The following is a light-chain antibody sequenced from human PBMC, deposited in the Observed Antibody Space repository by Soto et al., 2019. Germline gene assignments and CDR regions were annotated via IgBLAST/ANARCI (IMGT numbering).Light chain of an antibody. CDR1: QSVSSY. V-gene: IGKV3-11*01. Sequence: GLKQSPCTLSLSPGERATLSCRASQSVSSYLAWYQQKPGQAPRLLIYDASNRATGIPARFSGSGSGTDFTLTISSLEPEDFAVYYCQQRSNWPFGQGSKV. CDR2: DAS. CDR3: QQRSNWP. J-gene: IGKJ1*01.